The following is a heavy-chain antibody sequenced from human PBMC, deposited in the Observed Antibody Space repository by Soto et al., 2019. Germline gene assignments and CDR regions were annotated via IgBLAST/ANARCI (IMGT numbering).Heavy chain of an antibody. J-gene: IGHJ5*02. CDR2: AYPRGST. V-gene: IGHV4-30-2*01. Sequence: SETLSLTCAVSGGYIVSGVYSWSWIRHPPGKGLEWIGTAYPRGSTYYDPSLKSRVTISLDLSKNQFSLNLNSVTAADTAVYYCARVAGSGWYDAWGQGTMLTV. CDR3: ARVAGSGWYDA. D-gene: IGHD6-19*01. CDR1: GGYIVSGVYS.